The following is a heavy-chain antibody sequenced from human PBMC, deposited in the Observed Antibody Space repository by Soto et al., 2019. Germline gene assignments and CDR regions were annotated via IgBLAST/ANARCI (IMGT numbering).Heavy chain of an antibody. Sequence: QVQLQESGPGLVKPSETLSLTCTVSGGSISSYYWSWIRQPPGKGLEWIGHIYHSGSTNYNPSLKSRVTLSVDTSKNQFSLKLSSVTAADTAVYYCARRYGGAVDYWGQGTLVTVSS. J-gene: IGHJ4*02. CDR3: ARRYGGAVDY. D-gene: IGHD3-10*01. CDR1: GGSISSYY. V-gene: IGHV4-59*08. CDR2: IYHSGST.